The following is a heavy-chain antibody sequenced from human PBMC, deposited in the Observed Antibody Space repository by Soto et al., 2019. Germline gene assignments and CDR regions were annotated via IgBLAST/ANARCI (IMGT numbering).Heavy chain of an antibody. V-gene: IGHV2-5*02. CDR2: IYWDDDK. D-gene: IGHD3-3*01. CDR3: AHRVLRTVFGLVTTTAIYFDF. J-gene: IGHJ4*02. Sequence: QITLNESGPTLVNPTQPLTLTCTFSGFSLTTSGVGVGWIRQSPGKAPEWLALIYWDDDKRYSPSLKSRLTITKDTSKNQVVLTMANLDTADTATYYCAHRVLRTVFGLVTTTAIYFDFWGQGTPVAVSS. CDR1: GFSLTTSGVG.